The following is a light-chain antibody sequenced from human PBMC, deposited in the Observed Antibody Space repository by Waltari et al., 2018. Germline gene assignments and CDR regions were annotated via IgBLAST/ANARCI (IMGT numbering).Light chain of an antibody. CDR1: GPNTGAGYH. V-gene: IGLV1-40*01. J-gene: IGLJ3*02. CDR2: GST. Sequence: QSVLTQPPSVSGAPGPRVTISCTGSGPNTGAGYHVHWYQQLPRAAPKLLIYGSTSRPLGVPARFFGSTSGTSASLAITGLQAEDEADYYCQSYDTSLSVVFGGGTKLTVL. CDR3: QSYDTSLSVV.